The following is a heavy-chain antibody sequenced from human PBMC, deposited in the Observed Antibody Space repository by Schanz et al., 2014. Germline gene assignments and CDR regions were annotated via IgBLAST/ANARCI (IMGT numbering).Heavy chain of an antibody. D-gene: IGHD3-3*01. J-gene: IGHJ4*02. Sequence: VQLVESGGALEQPGGSLTLSCAASGFTFSSYLMSWVRQAPGKGLEWVSGIGGSGGSTDYADSVKGRFTISRDNSDNPLYLQMNNLRAEDTAVYYWARGSGTFDSWGKGTLVTVSS. CDR3: ARGSGTFDS. V-gene: IGHV3-23*04. CDR1: GFTFSSYL. CDR2: IGGSGGST.